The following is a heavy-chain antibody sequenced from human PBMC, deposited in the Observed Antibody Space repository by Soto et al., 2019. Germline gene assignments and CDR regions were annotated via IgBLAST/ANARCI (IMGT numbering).Heavy chain of an antibody. Sequence: AEGALRGSCAASGVTFSGYSIHGVRQSPGKGRGCVAVISYDGSNKYYAYSVKGRFTISRDSSKNTLYLQVNSLRAQDTAVYYCERNWGIAGXQRRMVFSGQRTIVNVSS. CDR1: GVTFSGYS. D-gene: IGHD3-16*01. V-gene: IGHV3-30-3*01. CDR2: ISYDGSNK. J-gene: IGHJ6*02. CDR3: ERNWGIAGXQRRMVF.